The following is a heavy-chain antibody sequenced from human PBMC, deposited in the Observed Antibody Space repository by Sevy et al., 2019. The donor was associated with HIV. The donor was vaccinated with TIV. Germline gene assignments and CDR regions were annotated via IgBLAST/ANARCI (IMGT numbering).Heavy chain of an antibody. D-gene: IGHD2-21*01. J-gene: IGHJ4*02. V-gene: IGHV3-7*01. CDR3: ARELWPGDY. CDR1: GFTFSDYY. CDR2: INQDGSQK. Sequence: GGSLRLSCAASGFTFSDYYMGWVRKAPGKGLEWMANINQDGSQKNDVDFVKGRFTISRDNAKNSVSLQMNSLRVDDTAIYYCARELWPGDYWGQGTLVTVSS.